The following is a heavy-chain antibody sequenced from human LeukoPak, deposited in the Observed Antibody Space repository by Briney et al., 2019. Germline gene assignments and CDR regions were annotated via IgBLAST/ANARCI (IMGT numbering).Heavy chain of an antibody. Sequence: ASVKVSCKASGYTFTSYGISWVRQAPGQGLEWMGWINPNSGGTNYAQKFQGRVTMTRDTSISTAYMELSRLRSDDTAVYYCARVVVELDDAFDIWGQGTMVTVSS. J-gene: IGHJ3*02. CDR2: INPNSGGT. D-gene: IGHD1-7*01. CDR1: GYTFTSYG. V-gene: IGHV1-2*02. CDR3: ARVVVELDDAFDI.